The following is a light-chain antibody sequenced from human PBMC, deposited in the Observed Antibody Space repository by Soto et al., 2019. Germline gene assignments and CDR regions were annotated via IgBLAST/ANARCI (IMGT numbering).Light chain of an antibody. V-gene: IGLV2-14*03. CDR1: SRDVGAYDY. CDR3: CSHTISSALQV. CDR2: YVD. Sequence: QSALTQPASVSGSPGQSITISCTGTSRDVGAYDYVSWYLQYPDKAPQLLIYYVDHRPSGVSSRFSGSKSGNTASLTISGLQAEDEGDYYCCSHTISSALQVFGTGTKVTVL. J-gene: IGLJ1*01.